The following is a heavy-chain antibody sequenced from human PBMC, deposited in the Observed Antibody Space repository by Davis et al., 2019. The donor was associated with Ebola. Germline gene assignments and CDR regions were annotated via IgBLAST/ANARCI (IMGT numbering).Heavy chain of an antibody. CDR1: GFTFTNYA. D-gene: IGHD3-22*01. Sequence: GESLKISCAASGFTFTNYAMSWVRQAPGKGLEWVSYISSSGSTIYYADSVKGRFTISRDNAKNSLYLQMNSLRAEDTALYYCAKDISAMDSSGYYYSWGQGTLVTVSS. CDR2: ISSSGSTI. CDR3: AKDISAMDSSGYYYS. J-gene: IGHJ4*02. V-gene: IGHV3-48*04.